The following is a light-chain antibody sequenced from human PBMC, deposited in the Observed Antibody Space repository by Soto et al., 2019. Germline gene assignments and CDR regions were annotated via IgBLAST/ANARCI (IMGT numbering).Light chain of an antibody. J-gene: IGLJ2*01. CDR2: DVY. Sequence: QSVLTQPASVSGSPGRSITISCTGTRSDVGGYNYVSWYQQSPGKAPKLMIYDVYNRPSGVSSRFSGSKSGNTASLTISGLQAEDEDDYYCSSYTSNSTLVVFGGGTTLTVL. CDR1: RSDVGGYNY. V-gene: IGLV2-14*01. CDR3: SSYTSNSTLVV.